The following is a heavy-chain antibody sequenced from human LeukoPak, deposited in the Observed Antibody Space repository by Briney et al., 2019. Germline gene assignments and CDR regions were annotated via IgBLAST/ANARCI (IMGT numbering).Heavy chain of an antibody. J-gene: IGHJ3*02. CDR2: IYYSGST. V-gene: IGHV4-59*01. Sequence: SETLSLTCAVYGGSFSGYYWSWIRQPPGKGLEWIGHIYYSGSTNYNPSLKSRVSISVDTSKNQFSLKLNSVTAADTAVYYCASSNSGSYNDAFDMWGQGTKVTVSS. CDR1: GGSFSGYY. D-gene: IGHD1-26*01. CDR3: ASSNSGSYNDAFDM.